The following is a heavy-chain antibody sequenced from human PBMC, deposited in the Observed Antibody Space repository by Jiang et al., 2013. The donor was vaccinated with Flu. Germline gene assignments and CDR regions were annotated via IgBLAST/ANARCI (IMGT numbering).Heavy chain of an antibody. D-gene: IGHD6-19*01. CDR2: INTNTGNP. J-gene: IGHJ4*02. CDR3: ARAGRAGSSGWYDYFEY. Sequence: QSGSELKKPGASVKVSCKASGYTLTTYAMNWMRQAPGQGLEWMGWINTNTGNPRYGQGFTGRFVFSLDTSVSTAYLEISSLQAEDTAVYYCARAGRAGSSGWYDYFEYWGQGTLVTVSS. CDR1: GYTLTTYA. V-gene: IGHV7-4-1*02.